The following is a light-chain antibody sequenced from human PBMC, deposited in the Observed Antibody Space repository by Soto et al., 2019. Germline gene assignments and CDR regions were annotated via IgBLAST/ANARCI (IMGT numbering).Light chain of an antibody. CDR1: QSVRSNY. CDR2: GAS. J-gene: IGKJ2*01. CDR3: QQYGGSPYT. Sequence: EIVLTQSPGTLSLSPGERATLSCRASQSVRSNYLAWYQQKPGQAPRLLIYGASSRATGIPDRFSGTGSRTDFTLTISRLEPEDLAAYYCQQYGGSPYTFGQGTKLEIK. V-gene: IGKV3-20*01.